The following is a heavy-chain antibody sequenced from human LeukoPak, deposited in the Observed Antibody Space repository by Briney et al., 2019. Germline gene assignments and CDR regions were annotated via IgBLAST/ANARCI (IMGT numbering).Heavy chain of an antibody. Sequence: SVKVSCKASGYTFSSYAISWVRQAPGQGLEWMGGIIPIFGTANYAQKFQGRVTITADKSTSTAYMELSSLRSEDTAVYYCARVRRTMVRGVISYYYYMDVWGKGTTVTVSS. V-gene: IGHV1-69*06. CDR2: IIPIFGTA. CDR3: ARVRRTMVRGVISYYYYMDV. CDR1: GYTFSSYA. D-gene: IGHD3-10*01. J-gene: IGHJ6*03.